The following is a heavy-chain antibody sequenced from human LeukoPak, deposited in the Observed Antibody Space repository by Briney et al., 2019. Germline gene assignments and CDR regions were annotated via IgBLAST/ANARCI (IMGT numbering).Heavy chain of an antibody. CDR2: XXXXXXXX. CDR3: ARGPIVGATLLDY. D-gene: IGHD1-26*01. Sequence: GASVKVSCKASGYTFTSYGISWVRQAPGQGLXXXGXXXXXXXXXXXXXXLXXXXXXTXDTSTSTAYMELRSLRSDDTAVYYCARGPIVGATLLDYWGQGTMVTVSS. CDR1: GYTFTSYG. V-gene: IGHV1-18*01. J-gene: IGHJ4*02.